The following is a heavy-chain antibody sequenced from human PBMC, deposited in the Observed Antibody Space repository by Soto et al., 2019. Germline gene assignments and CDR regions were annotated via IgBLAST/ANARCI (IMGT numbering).Heavy chain of an antibody. D-gene: IGHD2-2*01. CDR3: AGQSSHDYQQYGMDV. CDR2: IYPRDSDT. J-gene: IGHJ6*04. Sequence: GESLKISCKGSGYSFTNYWIAWVRQIPVKDLECLVIIYPRDSDTRYSPSFQGQVTISSDNSISTAHLQWITLKAADTAMYHCAGQSSHDYQQYGMDVWGKGSTVTVSS. CDR1: GYSFTNYW. V-gene: IGHV5-51*01.